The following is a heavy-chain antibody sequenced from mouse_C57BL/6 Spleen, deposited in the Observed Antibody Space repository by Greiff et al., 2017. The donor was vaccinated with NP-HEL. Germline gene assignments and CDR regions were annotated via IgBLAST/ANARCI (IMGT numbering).Heavy chain of an antibody. CDR2: IHPNSGST. CDR3: ARSGPLQRYFDY. CDR1: GYTFTSYW. Sequence: QVQLQQPGAELVKPGASVKLSCKASGYTFTSYWMHWVKQRPGQGLEWIGMIHPNSGSTNYNEKFKSKATLTVDKSSSTAYMQLSSLTSEDSAVYYCARSGPLQRYFDYWGQGTTLTVSS. D-gene: IGHD3-1*01. V-gene: IGHV1-64*01. J-gene: IGHJ2*01.